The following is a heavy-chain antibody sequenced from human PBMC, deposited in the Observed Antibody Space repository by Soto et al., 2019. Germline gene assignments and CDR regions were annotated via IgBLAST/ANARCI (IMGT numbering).Heavy chain of an antibody. D-gene: IGHD1-1*01. Sequence: SETLSLTCTVSGGSISSGDYYWSWIRQPPGKGLEWIGYIYYSGSTYYNPSLKSRVTISVDTSKNQFSLKLSSVTAADTAVYYCARVLENGAFDYWGQGTLVTVSS. CDR3: ARVLENGAFDY. CDR1: GGSISSGDYY. V-gene: IGHV4-30-4*01. J-gene: IGHJ4*02. CDR2: IYYSGST.